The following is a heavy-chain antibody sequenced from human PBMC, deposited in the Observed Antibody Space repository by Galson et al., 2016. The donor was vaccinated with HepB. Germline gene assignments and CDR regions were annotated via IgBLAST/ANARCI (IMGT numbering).Heavy chain of an antibody. CDR3: ARQRGSPAAMGWFDP. V-gene: IGHV4-39*01. CDR2: INYSGST. Sequence: ETLSLTCTVSGGSISSSSYYWGWIRQPPGKGLEWIGSINYSGSTYDNPSLKSRVTISVDTSKNQFSLRLSSVTATDTAVYYCARQRGSPAAMGWFDPWGQGTLFTVSS. CDR1: GGSISSSSYY. D-gene: IGHD2-2*01. J-gene: IGHJ5*02.